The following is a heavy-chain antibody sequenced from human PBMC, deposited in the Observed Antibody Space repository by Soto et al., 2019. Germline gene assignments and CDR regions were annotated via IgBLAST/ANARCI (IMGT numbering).Heavy chain of an antibody. CDR3: TTGTSSGYSDYYFAY. CDR2: ISSSSSTK. J-gene: IGHJ4*02. D-gene: IGHD3-22*01. V-gene: IGHV3-48*01. Sequence: GGSLRLSCAASGFTFSNDPMSWVRQAPGKGLEWVSYISSSSSTKYYADSVKGRFTISRDNSKNTLYLQMNSLKTEDTAVYYCTTGTSSGYSDYYFAYWGQGTLVTVS. CDR1: GFTFSNDP.